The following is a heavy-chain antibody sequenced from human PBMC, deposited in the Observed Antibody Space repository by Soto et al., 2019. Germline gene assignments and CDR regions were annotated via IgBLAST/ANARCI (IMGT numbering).Heavy chain of an antibody. CDR1: GFTFSSYW. Sequence: GGSLRLSCAASGFTFSSYWMSWVRQAPGKGLEWVANIKQDGSEKYYVDSVKGRFTISRDNAKNSLYLQMNSLRAEDTAVYYCARSGYYLSGSVDYWGQGTLVTVSS. CDR2: IKQDGSEK. D-gene: IGHD3-3*01. J-gene: IGHJ4*02. CDR3: ARSGYYLSGSVDY. V-gene: IGHV3-7*01.